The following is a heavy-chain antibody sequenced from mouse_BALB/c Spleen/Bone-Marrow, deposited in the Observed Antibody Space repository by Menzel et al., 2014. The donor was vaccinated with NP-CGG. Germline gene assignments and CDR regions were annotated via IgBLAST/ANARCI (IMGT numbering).Heavy chain of an antibody. CDR2: ISTYSGNT. V-gene: IGHV1-67*01. D-gene: IGHD1-1*01. CDR3: ARNFYGSAYFDF. CDR1: GYKFTDYA. J-gene: IGHJ2*01. Sequence: VQLQQSGPELVRPGVSVKISCKGSGYKFTDYAMHWVKQSHAKSLEWIGLISTYSGNTHYNQKFKGKATMTVDKSSSTAYMELARLTSEGSAIYYCARNFYGSAYFDFWGQGSTLTVSS.